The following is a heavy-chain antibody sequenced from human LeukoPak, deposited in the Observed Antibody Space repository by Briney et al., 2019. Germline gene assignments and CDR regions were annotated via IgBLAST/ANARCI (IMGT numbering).Heavy chain of an antibody. CDR2: IYQSGST. CDR1: GYSISIGYY. Sequence: SETLSLTCTVSGYSISIGYYWGWIRQPPGKGLEWIGSIYQSGSTYYNPSLMSRVTISVDTSKNQFSLKLSSVTAADTAAYYCARVVTWGTYWGKGYFDYWGQGTLVAVSS. J-gene: IGHJ4*02. V-gene: IGHV4-38-2*02. D-gene: IGHD3-16*01. CDR3: ARVVTWGTYWGKGYFDY.